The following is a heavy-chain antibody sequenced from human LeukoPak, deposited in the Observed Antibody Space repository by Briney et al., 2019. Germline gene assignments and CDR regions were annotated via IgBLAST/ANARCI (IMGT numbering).Heavy chain of an antibody. J-gene: IGHJ5*02. V-gene: IGHV4-39*01. CDR3: ARQIDPGAPFDP. D-gene: IGHD3-10*01. Sequence: SETLSLTCTVSGGSISSSSYYWGWIRQPPGKGLEWIGSIYYSGSTYYNPSLKSRVTISVDTSKNQFSLKLSSVTAADTAVYYSARQIDPGAPFDPWGQGTLVTVSS. CDR1: GGSISSSSYY. CDR2: IYYSGST.